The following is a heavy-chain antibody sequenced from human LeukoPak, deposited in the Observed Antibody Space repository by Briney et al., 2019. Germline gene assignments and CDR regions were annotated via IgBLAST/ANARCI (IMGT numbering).Heavy chain of an antibody. CDR2: IRSKANSYAT. V-gene: IGHV3-73*01. CDR1: GFTFSGSA. D-gene: IGHD4-11*01. Sequence: GGSLRLSCAASGFTFSGSAMHWVRQASGKGLEWVGRIRSKANSYATAYAASVKGRFTISRDDSKNTAYLQMNSLKTEDTAVYYCTRTTVTPYYYYYYMDVWGKGTTVTVSS. J-gene: IGHJ6*03. CDR3: TRTTVTPYYYYYYMDV.